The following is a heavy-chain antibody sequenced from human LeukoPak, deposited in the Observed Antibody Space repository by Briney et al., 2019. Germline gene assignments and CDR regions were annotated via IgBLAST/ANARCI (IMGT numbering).Heavy chain of an antibody. Sequence: PSQTLSLTCTVSGGSISSGDYYWSWIRQPPGKGLEWIGYIYYSGSTYYNPSLKSRVIISVDTSKNQFSLKLSSVTAADTAVYYCAKGAPDSSGYYWGYWGQGTLVTVSS. J-gene: IGHJ4*02. CDR3: AKGAPDSSGYYWGY. CDR1: GGSISSGDYY. CDR2: IYYSGST. D-gene: IGHD3-22*01. V-gene: IGHV4-30-4*01.